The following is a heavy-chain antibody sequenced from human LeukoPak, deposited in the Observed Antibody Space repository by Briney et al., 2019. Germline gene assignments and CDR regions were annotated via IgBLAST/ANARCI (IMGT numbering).Heavy chain of an antibody. CDR1: GYTFTGYY. CDR3: AIRAPNMVRGVIKAYYYYGMDV. Sequence: GASVKVSCKASGYTFTGYYMHWVRQAPGQGLEWMGWINPNSGGTNYAQKFQGRVTTTRDTSISTAYMELSRLRSDDTAVYYCAIRAPNMVRGVIKAYYYYGMDVWGQGTTVTVSS. V-gene: IGHV1-2*02. D-gene: IGHD3-10*01. J-gene: IGHJ6*02. CDR2: INPNSGGT.